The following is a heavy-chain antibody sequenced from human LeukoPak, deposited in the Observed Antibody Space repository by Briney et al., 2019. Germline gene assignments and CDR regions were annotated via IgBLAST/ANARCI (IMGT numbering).Heavy chain of an antibody. D-gene: IGHD2-15*01. Sequence: GGSLRLSCAASGFTFSNFWMHWVRQAPGKGLVWVSRINSDGSDTSYADSVKGRLTISRDNAKNTLYLQMNSLRAEDTAIYYCVGGYDPHYWGQGALVTVSS. J-gene: IGHJ4*02. CDR3: VGGYDPHY. CDR2: INSDGSDT. V-gene: IGHV3-74*01. CDR1: GFTFSNFW.